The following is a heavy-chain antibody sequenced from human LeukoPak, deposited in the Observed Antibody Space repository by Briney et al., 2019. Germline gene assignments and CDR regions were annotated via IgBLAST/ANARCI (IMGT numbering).Heavy chain of an antibody. Sequence: GGSLRLSCAASGFTFSSYWMSWVRQAPGKGLEWVANIRQDGTEKYFVDSVEGRFIISRDNAENSLYLQMNSLRAEDTAVYYCARTHTTFFDYWGQGTLVTVSS. CDR2: IRQDGTEK. V-gene: IGHV3-7*03. CDR1: GFTFSSYW. J-gene: IGHJ4*02. D-gene: IGHD1-1*01. CDR3: ARTHTTFFDY.